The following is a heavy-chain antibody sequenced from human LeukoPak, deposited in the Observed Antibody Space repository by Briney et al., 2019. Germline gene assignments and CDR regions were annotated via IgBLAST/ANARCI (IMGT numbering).Heavy chain of an antibody. CDR1: GYSFTSYW. V-gene: IGHV5-51*01. CDR2: IYPGDSDT. CDR3: ARLRALSHYDSSGYYLDY. J-gene: IGHJ4*02. D-gene: IGHD3-22*01. Sequence: GESLQISCKGSGYSFTSYWIGWVRQMPGKGLEWMGIIYPGDSDTRYSPSFQGQVTISADKSISTAYLQWSSLKASDTAMYYCARLRALSHYDSSGYYLDYWVQGTLVTVSS.